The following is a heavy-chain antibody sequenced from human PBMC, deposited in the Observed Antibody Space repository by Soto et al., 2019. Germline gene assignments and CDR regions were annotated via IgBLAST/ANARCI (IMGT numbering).Heavy chain of an antibody. J-gene: IGHJ2*01. V-gene: IGHV1-8*01. D-gene: IGHD4-17*01. CDR3: ARAHTVTPGFDV. CDR1: GYTFTSYD. CDR2: MNPNSGNT. Sequence: QVQLVQSGAEVKKPGASVKVSCKASGYTFTSYDINWVRQATGQGLEWMGWMNPNSGNTGYAQRFQGRLTMTRNTSINTAYMELTSLTSEAAAGYFCARAHTVTPGFDVWGRGTLVTVSS.